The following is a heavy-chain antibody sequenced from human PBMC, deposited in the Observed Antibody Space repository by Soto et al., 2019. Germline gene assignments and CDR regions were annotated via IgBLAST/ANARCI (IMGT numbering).Heavy chain of an antibody. V-gene: IGHV2-5*05. CDR2: IYWDDSK. Sequence: QITLKESGPTLVRPTQTLTLTCAFSGFSLSTSGVGVGWIRQPPGKALEWLAVIYWDDSKHYGPSLRSRLTINKDTSKNPVVLTMTNMDPMDTGTYYCAHKGPEDWPLDYWGQGTLVTVSS. CDR1: GFSLSTSGVG. D-gene: IGHD3-9*01. CDR3: AHKGPEDWPLDY. J-gene: IGHJ4*02.